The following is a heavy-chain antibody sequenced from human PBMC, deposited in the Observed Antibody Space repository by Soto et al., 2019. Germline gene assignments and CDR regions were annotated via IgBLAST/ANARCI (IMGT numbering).Heavy chain of an antibody. CDR2: ISSSSNTI. J-gene: IGHJ4*02. Sequence: EVQLVESGGGLVQPGGSLRLSCAASGFTFSSYSMNWVRQAPGKGLEWISYISSSSNTIYYADSMKGRSTISRDNARNSLYLQMNGLRAEDTAVYYCARGGYRNFDYWGQGTLVTVSS. CDR3: ARGGYRNFDY. V-gene: IGHV3-48*01. D-gene: IGHD5-18*01. CDR1: GFTFSSYS.